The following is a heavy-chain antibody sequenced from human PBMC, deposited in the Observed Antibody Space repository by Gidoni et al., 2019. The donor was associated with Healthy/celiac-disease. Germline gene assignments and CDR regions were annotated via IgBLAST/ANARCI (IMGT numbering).Heavy chain of an antibody. CDR1: GFSLSNARMG. CDR2: IFSTDEK. Sequence: QVTLKESGPVLVKPTETLTLTCTVSGFSLSNARMGVSWIRQPPGKALEWLAHIFSTDEKSYSTSLKSSLTISKDTSKSQVVLTMTNMDPVDTATYYCARIEGGTGDVGWYFDLWGRGTLVTVSS. CDR3: ARIEGGTGDVGWYFDL. V-gene: IGHV2-26*01. J-gene: IGHJ2*01. D-gene: IGHD7-27*01.